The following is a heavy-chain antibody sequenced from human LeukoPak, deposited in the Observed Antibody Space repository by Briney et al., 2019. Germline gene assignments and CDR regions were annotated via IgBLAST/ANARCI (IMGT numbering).Heavy chain of an antibody. V-gene: IGHV3-30*04. J-gene: IGHJ4*02. CDR1: GFTFTNYA. Sequence: GGSLRLSCAASGFTFTNYAMHWVRQAPGKGLEWVAVISYDGSNKYYADSVKGRFTISRDNSKNTLYLQMNSLRAEDTAVYYCARVLYGDYYDSPDYWGQGTLVTVSS. CDR2: ISYDGSNK. D-gene: IGHD3-22*01. CDR3: ARVLYGDYYDSPDY.